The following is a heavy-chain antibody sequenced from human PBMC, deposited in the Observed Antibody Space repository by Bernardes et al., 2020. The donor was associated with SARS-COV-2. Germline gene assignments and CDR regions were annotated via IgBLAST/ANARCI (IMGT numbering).Heavy chain of an antibody. CDR1: GYTFTGYY. V-gene: IGHV1-2*04. CDR3: ARDASGSSSDVFDY. Sequence: ASVKVSCQASGYTFTGYYMHWVRQAPGQGREGMGWVNPNSGGTNYAQKFQGWVSMTRDTSISTAYMELSRLRSDDTAMYYCARDASGSSSDVFDYWGQGTLVTVSS. D-gene: IGHD6-6*01. J-gene: IGHJ4*02. CDR2: VNPNSGGT.